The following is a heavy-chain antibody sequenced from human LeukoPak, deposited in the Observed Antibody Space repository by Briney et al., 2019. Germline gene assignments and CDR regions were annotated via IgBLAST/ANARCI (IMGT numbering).Heavy chain of an antibody. CDR2: IYYSGST. J-gene: IGHJ4*02. Sequence: SETLSLTCTVSGGSISSYYWSWIRQPPGKGLEWIGYIYYSGSTSYNPSLKSRVTISADTSKSQFSLKLNSVTAADTPLYYCAREVKVGNTDTGYYFDYWGQGILVTVSS. D-gene: IGHD2/OR15-2a*01. CDR1: GGSISSYY. V-gene: IGHV4-59*01. CDR3: AREVKVGNTDTGYYFDY.